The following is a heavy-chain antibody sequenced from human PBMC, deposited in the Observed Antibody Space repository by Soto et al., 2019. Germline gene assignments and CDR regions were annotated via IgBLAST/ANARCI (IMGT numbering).Heavy chain of an antibody. CDR1: GGTFSSYT. CDR2: IIPILGIA. V-gene: IGHV1-69*02. D-gene: IGHD6-19*01. J-gene: IGHJ4*02. CDR3: ARGPIIYSSGWNDY. Sequence: EASVKVSCKASGGTFSSYTISWVRQAPGQGLEWMGRIIPILGIANYAQKFQGRVTITADKSTSTAYMELSSLRSEDTAVYYCARGPIIYSSGWNDYWGQGTLVTVSS.